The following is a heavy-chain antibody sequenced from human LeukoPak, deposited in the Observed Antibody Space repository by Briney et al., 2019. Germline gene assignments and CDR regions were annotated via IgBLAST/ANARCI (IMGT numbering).Heavy chain of an antibody. Sequence: GGSLRLSCEASGFIFSHYGMHWVRQAPGKGLEWVAVISYDGSKKYYADSVEGRFTISRDNSKNTVYLQMNSLRAEDTAVYYCAKWKYSNSGIDDYWGQGTLVTVSS. CDR3: AKWKYSNSGIDDY. J-gene: IGHJ4*02. CDR2: ISYDGSKK. V-gene: IGHV3-30*18. D-gene: IGHD6-6*01. CDR1: GFIFSHYG.